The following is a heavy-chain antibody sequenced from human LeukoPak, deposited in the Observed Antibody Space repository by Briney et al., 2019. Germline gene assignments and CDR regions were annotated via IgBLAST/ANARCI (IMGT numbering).Heavy chain of an antibody. CDR3: ARSKSYGDPYAFDI. V-gene: IGHV4-4*08. CDR1: GGSISSYY. D-gene: IGHD4-17*01. CDR2: IYTSGGS. J-gene: IGHJ3*02. Sequence: PSETLSLTCTVAGGSISSYYWSWIRQPPGKGLEWIGYIYTSGGSNYNPSLKSRVTISVDTSKNQFSLKLSSVTAADTAVYYCARSKSYGDPYAFDIWGRGTTVSVSS.